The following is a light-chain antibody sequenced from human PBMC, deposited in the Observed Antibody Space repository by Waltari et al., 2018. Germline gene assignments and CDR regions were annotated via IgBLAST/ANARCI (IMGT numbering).Light chain of an antibody. Sequence: QSALTQPASVSGSLGQSITISCTGTSGSVGGYNHVSWYQQHPGKAPKLMIYDVTYRPSGISNRFSGSKSGNTASLTISGLQAEDEADYYCCSYIGDSAWVFGGGTKVTVL. J-gene: IGLJ3*02. CDR2: DVT. CDR1: SGSVGGYNH. CDR3: CSYIGDSAWV. V-gene: IGLV2-14*03.